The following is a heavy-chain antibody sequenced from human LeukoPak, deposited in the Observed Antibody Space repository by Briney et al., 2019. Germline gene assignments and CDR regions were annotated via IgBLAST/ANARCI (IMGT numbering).Heavy chain of an antibody. Sequence: GGSLRLSCAASGFTFSSYPVSWVRQPPGRGLEWVSAITSSGGTYYIASVRGRFIVSRDNSRNTLYLQMNGLTAEDTAIYYCAKEDYRDHTTGFDSWGQGTLVTVSS. CDR2: ITSSGGT. V-gene: IGHV3-23*01. J-gene: IGHJ5*01. CDR3: AKEDYRDHTTGFDS. CDR1: GFTFSSYP. D-gene: IGHD4-17*01.